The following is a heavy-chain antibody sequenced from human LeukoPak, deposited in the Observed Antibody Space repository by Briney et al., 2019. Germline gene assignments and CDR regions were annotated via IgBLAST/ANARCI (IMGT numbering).Heavy chain of an antibody. D-gene: IGHD3-3*01. CDR1: GYTFTGYY. CDR2: INPNSGGT. CDR3: ARGDFWSGYPLYYYMDV. V-gene: IGHV1-2*02. J-gene: IGHJ6*03. Sequence: ASVKVSCKASGYTFTGYYMHWVRQAPGQGLAWMGWINPNSGGTNFAQNFQGRVTMTRDTSINTAYMELSRLRSDDTAVYYCARGDFWSGYPLYYYMDVWGKGTTVTVSS.